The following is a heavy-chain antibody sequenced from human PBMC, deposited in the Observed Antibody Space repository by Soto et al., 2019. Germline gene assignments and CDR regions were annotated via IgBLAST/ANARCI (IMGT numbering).Heavy chain of an antibody. Sequence: SETLSLTCAVYGGSFSGYYWSWIRQPPGKGLEWIGEINHSGSTNYNPSLKSRVTISVDTSKNQFSLKLSSVTAADTAVYYCARDLEWEPSPGYYYYYGMDVWGQGTTVTVSS. J-gene: IGHJ6*02. V-gene: IGHV4-34*01. D-gene: IGHD1-26*01. CDR3: ARDLEWEPSPGYYYYYGMDV. CDR1: GGSFSGYY. CDR2: INHSGST.